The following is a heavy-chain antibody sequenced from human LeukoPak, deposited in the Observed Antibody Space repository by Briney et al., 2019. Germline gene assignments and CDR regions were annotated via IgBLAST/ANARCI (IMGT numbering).Heavy chain of an antibody. J-gene: IGHJ5*02. CDR1: GYTFTSFD. CDR2: INPSGGST. Sequence: ASVKVSCKASGYTFTSFDINWVRQATGQGLEWMGIINPSGGSTSYAQKFQGRVTMTRDTSTSTVYMELSSLRSEDTAVYYCARDYGSGSYYLPPANWFDPWGQGTLVTVSS. V-gene: IGHV1-46*03. D-gene: IGHD3-10*01. CDR3: ARDYGSGSYYLPPANWFDP.